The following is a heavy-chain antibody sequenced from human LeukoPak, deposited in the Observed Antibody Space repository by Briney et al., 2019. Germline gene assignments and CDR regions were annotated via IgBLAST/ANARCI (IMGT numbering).Heavy chain of an antibody. V-gene: IGHV3-30*02. CDR1: GFTLSDSG. D-gene: IGHD6-13*01. CDR2: IRYDGTKD. Sequence: GGSLRLSCVPTGFTLSDSGMSWVRQAPGKGLEWVAFIRYDGTKDYYADSVKGRFTISRDNSENTLNLQMNSLRPEDTAVYYCAKIEYSSLEVWGKGTTVTVSS. CDR3: AKIEYSSLEV. J-gene: IGHJ6*04.